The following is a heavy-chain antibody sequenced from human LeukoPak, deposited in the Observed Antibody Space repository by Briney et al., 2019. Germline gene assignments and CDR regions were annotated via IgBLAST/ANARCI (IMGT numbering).Heavy chain of an antibody. CDR3: ARALVDTTMVLEDGYFDY. Sequence: SETLSLTCTVSGGSVSSGSYYWSWIRQHPGKGLEWIGYIYYSGSTYYNPSLKSRVTISVDTSKNQFSLKLSSVTAADTAVYYCARALVDTTMVLEDGYFDYWGQGTLVTVSS. CDR2: IYYSGST. J-gene: IGHJ4*02. D-gene: IGHD5-18*01. CDR1: GGSVSSGSYY. V-gene: IGHV4-31*03.